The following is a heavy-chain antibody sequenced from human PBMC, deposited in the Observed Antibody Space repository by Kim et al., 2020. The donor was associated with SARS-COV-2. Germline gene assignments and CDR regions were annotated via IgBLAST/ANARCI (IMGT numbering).Heavy chain of an antibody. CDR2: INTHSGNP. D-gene: IGHD2-2*01. J-gene: IGHJ4*02. V-gene: IGHV7-4-1*02. CDR3: ARDKGISTWPLHF. CDR1: GYSFTSYA. Sequence: ASVKVSCKTSGYSFTSYAINWVRQAPGQGLEWMGWINTHSGNPTYGQDFTGRFVFSLDTSARTSFLEISSLRTEDTGVYYCARDKGISTWPLHFWGQGTLVSVSS.